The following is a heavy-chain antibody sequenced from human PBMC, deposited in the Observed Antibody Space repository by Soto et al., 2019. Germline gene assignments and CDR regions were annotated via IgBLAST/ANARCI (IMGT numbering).Heavy chain of an antibody. CDR1: GFTFSSYG. V-gene: IGHV3-30*18. D-gene: IGHD3-3*01. CDR3: AKDGGIRLLEWLFAY. CDR2: ISYDGSNK. J-gene: IGHJ4*02. Sequence: LRLSCAASGFTFSSYGMHWVRQAPGKGLDWVAVISYDGSNKYYADSVKGRFTISRDNSKNTLYLQMNSLRAEDTDVYYCAKDGGIRLLEWLFAYLGQGTLVTVSS.